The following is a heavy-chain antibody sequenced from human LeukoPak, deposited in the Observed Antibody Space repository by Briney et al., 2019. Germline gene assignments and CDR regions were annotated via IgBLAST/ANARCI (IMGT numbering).Heavy chain of an antibody. Sequence: ASVKVSCKASGGTFSSYAISWVRQAPGQGLEWMGGIIPIFGTANYAQKFQGRVTITADESTSTAYMELSSLRSEDTAVYYCARDAGPTVTKTGFFDPWGQGTLVTVSS. CDR1: GGTFSSYA. V-gene: IGHV1-69*13. J-gene: IGHJ5*02. CDR2: IIPIFGTA. CDR3: ARDAGPTVTKTGFFDP. D-gene: IGHD4-17*01.